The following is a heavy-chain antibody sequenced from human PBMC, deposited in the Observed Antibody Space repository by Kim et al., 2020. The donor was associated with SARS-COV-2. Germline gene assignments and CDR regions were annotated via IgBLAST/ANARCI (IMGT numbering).Heavy chain of an antibody. V-gene: IGHV3-33*06. CDR1: GFTFSSYG. CDR2: IWYDGSNK. D-gene: IGHD3-16*01. Sequence: GGSLRLSCAASGFTFSSYGMHWVRQAPGKGLEWVAVIWYDGSNKYYADSVKGRFTISRDNSKNTLYLQMNSLRAEYMAVYYCAKDRSALYFWGSYSCMDDWGPGTTVTVSS. J-gene: IGHJ6*02. CDR3: AKDRSALYFWGSYSCMDD.